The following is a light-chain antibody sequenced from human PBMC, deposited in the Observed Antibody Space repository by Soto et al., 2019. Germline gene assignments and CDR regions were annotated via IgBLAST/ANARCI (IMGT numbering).Light chain of an antibody. Sequence: EIVLTQSPGTLSLSPGERATLSCRASQSVSSSYLAWYQQKPGQAPRLLIYGASSRATGIPDRFSVSGSGTDVTLTISRLEPEDVAEYYFHQYDSSPLTFGGGTKVEI. J-gene: IGKJ4*01. V-gene: IGKV3-20*01. CDR2: GAS. CDR1: QSVSSSY. CDR3: HQYDSSPLT.